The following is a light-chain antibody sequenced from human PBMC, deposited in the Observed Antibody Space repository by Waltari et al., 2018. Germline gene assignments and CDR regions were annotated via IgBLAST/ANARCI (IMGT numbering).Light chain of an antibody. Sequence: QSALTRPRSVSGSPGQSVTISCTGTSSDVGGYNYVSWYQHHPGKAPKLIIYDVTKRPSGFPDLFSASKSDNTASLTISGLQAEDEADYYCCSYAGSITFWVFGGGTKLTVL. CDR2: DVT. V-gene: IGLV2-11*01. J-gene: IGLJ3*02. CDR3: CSYAGSITFWV. CDR1: SSDVGGYNY.